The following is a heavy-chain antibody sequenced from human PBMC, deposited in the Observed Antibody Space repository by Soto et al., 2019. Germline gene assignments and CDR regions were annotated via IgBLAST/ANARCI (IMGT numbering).Heavy chain of an antibody. CDR2: ISAYNGNT. CDR3: ARDLYDFWSGYPHALFDY. V-gene: IGHV1-18*01. CDR1: GYTFTSYG. J-gene: IGHJ4*02. D-gene: IGHD3-3*01. Sequence: ASVKVSCKASGYTFTSYGISWVRQAPGQGLEWMGWISAYNGNTNYTQKLQGRVTMTTDTSTSTAYMELRSLRSDDTAVYYCARDLYDFWSGYPHALFDYWGQGTLVTVSS.